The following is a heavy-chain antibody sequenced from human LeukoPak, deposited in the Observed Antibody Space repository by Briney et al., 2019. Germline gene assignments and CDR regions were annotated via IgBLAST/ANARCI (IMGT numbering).Heavy chain of an antibody. J-gene: IGHJ3*02. CDR1: GYNFTTYW. Sequence: GESLKISCKGSGYNFTTYWIVWVRQMPGKGLEWMGIIYPGDSDTRYSPSFQGQVTISADKSISTAYLQWSSLKASDTAMYYCARPVAGTDDAFDIWGQGTMVTVSS. CDR3: ARPVAGTDDAFDI. CDR2: IYPGDSDT. D-gene: IGHD6-19*01. V-gene: IGHV5-51*01.